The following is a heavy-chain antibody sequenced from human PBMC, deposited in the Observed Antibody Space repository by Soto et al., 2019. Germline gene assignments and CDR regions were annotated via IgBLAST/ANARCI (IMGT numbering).Heavy chain of an antibody. CDR3: AKDPVGRGRLRTEYFQH. V-gene: IGHV3-23*01. CDR1: GFTFSSYA. D-gene: IGHD4-17*01. J-gene: IGHJ1*01. Sequence: GGSLRLSCAASGFTFSSYAMSWVRQAPGKGLEWVSAISGSGGSTYYADSVKGRFTISRDNSKNTLYLQMNSLRAEDTAVYYCAKDPVGRGRLRTEYFQHWGQGTLVTVSS. CDR2: ISGSGGST.